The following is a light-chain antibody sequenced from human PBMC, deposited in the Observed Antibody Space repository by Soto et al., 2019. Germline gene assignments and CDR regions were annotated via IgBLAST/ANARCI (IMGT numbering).Light chain of an antibody. Sequence: QSVLTQPPSASGTPGQRVTISCSGSSSNIGSNTVNWYQQLPGTAPKLLIYSNNQRPSGVPGRFSGSKSGTSASLAISGLQSEDEADYYCAAWDDSLVVFGGGTQLTVL. CDR2: SNN. CDR3: AAWDDSLVV. V-gene: IGLV1-44*01. CDR1: SSNIGSNT. J-gene: IGLJ2*01.